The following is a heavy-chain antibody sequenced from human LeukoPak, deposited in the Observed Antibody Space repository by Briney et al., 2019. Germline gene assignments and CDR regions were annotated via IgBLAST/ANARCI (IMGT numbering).Heavy chain of an antibody. D-gene: IGHD6-19*01. CDR3: AREAPVAAGSDAFDI. J-gene: IGHJ3*02. CDR1: GYTFTTYG. Sequence: ASVKVSCKSSGYTFTTYGISWMRQAPGQSLEWTGWISPYNSNTKYAQKLQGRVTMTTDTSTNTAYMEVRSLRSDDTAVYYCAREAPVAAGSDAFDIWGQGTMVTVSS. CDR2: ISPYNSNT. V-gene: IGHV1-18*01.